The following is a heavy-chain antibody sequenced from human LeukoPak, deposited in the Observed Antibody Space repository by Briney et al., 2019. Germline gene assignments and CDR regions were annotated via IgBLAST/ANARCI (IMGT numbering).Heavy chain of an antibody. Sequence: SETLSLTCTVSGGSISSFCCNWAWIRQPPGKGLEWIGRIYYSGSTYYNLSLKSRVTISVDTSKNQFSLKLSSVTAADTAVYDCARHKLHSGSFSSYSDYAGHGNLVTVSS. CDR2: IYYSGST. V-gene: IGHV4-39*01. CDR3: ARHKLHSGSFSSYSDY. CDR1: GGSISSFCCN. D-gene: IGHD1-26*01. J-gene: IGHJ4*03.